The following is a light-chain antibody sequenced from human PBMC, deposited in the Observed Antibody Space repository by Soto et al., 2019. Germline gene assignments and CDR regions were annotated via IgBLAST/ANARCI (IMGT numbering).Light chain of an antibody. J-gene: IGLJ3*02. Sequence: QTVVTQEPSLTVSPGGTVTLTCASSTGAVTSGYYPNWFQQKPGQAPRALIYSRSNKHSWTPARFSGSLLGGKAALTLSGVQPEDEAEYYCLLYYGGAQLVFGGGTKLT. CDR3: LLYYGGAQLV. CDR1: TGAVTSGYY. V-gene: IGLV7-43*01. CDR2: SRS.